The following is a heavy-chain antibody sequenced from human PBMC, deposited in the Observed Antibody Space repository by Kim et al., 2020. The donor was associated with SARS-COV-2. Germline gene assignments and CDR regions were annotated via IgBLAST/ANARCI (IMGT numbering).Heavy chain of an antibody. D-gene: IGHD3-16*01. CDR3: AREGHPGGIGMDV. CDR2: ISYDGSNK. J-gene: IGHJ6*02. CDR1: GFTFSSYA. Sequence: GGSLRLSCAAPGFTFSSYAMHWVRQAPGKGLEWVAVISYDGSNKYYADSVKGRFTISRDNSKNTLYLQMNSLRAEDTAVYYCAREGHPGGIGMDVWGQGTTVTVAS. V-gene: IGHV3-30*04.